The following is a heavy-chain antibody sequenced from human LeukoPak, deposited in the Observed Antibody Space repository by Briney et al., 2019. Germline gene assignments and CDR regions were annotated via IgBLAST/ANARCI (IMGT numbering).Heavy chain of an antibody. CDR2: MNPNSGNT. CDR1: GCTFTSYD. J-gene: IGHJ5*02. Sequence: GASVKVSCKASGCTFTSYDINWVRQATGQGLEWMGWMNPNSGNTGYAQKFQGRVTITRNTSISTAYMELSSLRSEDTAVYYCARVQIAARRRWFDPWGQGTLVTVSS. V-gene: IGHV1-8*03. D-gene: IGHD6-6*01. CDR3: ARVQIAARRRWFDP.